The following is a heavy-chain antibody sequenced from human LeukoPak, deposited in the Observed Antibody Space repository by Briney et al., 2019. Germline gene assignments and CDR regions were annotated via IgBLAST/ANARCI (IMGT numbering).Heavy chain of an antibody. J-gene: IGHJ3*02. CDR2: IWYDGSNK. D-gene: IGHD3-9*01. CDR3: ARDPWVYDILTGYGSQDAFDI. V-gene: IGHV3-33*01. Sequence: GRSLRLSCAASGFTFSSYGMHWVRQAPGKGLEWVAVIWYDGSNKYYADSVKGRFTISRDNSKNTLYLQMNSLSAEDTAVYYCARDPWVYDILTGYGSQDAFDIWGQGTMVTVSS. CDR1: GFTFSSYG.